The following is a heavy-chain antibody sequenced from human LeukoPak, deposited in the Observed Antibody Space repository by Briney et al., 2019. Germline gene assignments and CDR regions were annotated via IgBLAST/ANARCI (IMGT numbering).Heavy chain of an antibody. Sequence: GRSLRLSCAASGFTFTSYAMSSIRQAPGKGLDWVSAISGGGEGTYYADSVKGRFTISRDNSKNTLYLQMNSLRAEDTATYYCAKPRAMTTGVGRYFDLWGRGTLVTVSS. CDR3: AKPRAMTTGVGRYFDL. D-gene: IGHD1-1*01. V-gene: IGHV3-23*01. J-gene: IGHJ2*01. CDR2: ISGGGEGT. CDR1: GFTFTSYA.